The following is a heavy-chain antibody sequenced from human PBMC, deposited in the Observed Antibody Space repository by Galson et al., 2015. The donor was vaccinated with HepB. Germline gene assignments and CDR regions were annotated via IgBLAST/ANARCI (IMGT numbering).Heavy chain of an antibody. CDR3: ATYLLHLGELSSKIRDY. J-gene: IGHJ4*02. Sequence: SLRLSCAASGFTFSDYYMSWIRQAPGKGLEWVSYISSSGSTIYYADSVKGRFTISRDNAKNSLYLQMNSLRAEDTAVYYCATYLLHLGELSSKIRDYWGQGTLVTVSS. V-gene: IGHV3-11*01. CDR1: GFTFSDYY. D-gene: IGHD3-16*02. CDR2: ISSSGSTI.